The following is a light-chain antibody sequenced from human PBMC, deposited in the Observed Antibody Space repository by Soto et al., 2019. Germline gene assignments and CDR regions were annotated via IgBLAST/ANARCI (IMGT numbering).Light chain of an antibody. Sequence: QSALTQPAAVSGYPGQSITTSTTSTGGNVGSYNHVSWYQQHPGKAPKLLIYEVSNRPSGVSHRFSGSKSGNTASLTISGLQAEDEADYHCCSYAGSYTFVFGTGTKVTVL. CDR2: EVS. CDR3: CSYAGSYTFV. J-gene: IGLJ1*01. V-gene: IGLV2-23*02. CDR1: GGNVGSYNH.